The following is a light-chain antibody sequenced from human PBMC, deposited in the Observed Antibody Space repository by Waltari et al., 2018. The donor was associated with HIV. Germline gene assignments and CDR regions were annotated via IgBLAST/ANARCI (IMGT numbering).Light chain of an antibody. J-gene: IGKJ1*01. CDR3: QQYGSSPQT. Sequence: EIVLTQSPGTLSLSPGERTTLSCRASQSLNSNHLAWYQQQPGQAPGLLIYGASNRATGIPARFSGSGSGTDFTLTISRLEPEDFAIYYCQQYGSSPQTFGQGTKVEI. V-gene: IGKV3-20*01. CDR2: GAS. CDR1: QSLNSNH.